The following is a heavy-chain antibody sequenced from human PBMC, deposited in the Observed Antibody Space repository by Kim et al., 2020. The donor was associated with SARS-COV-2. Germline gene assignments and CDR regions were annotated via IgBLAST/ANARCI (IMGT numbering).Heavy chain of an antibody. Sequence: GGSLRLSCTASGSTFNSYGMHWVRQAPGRGLEWVAVISYDGINNYYAVSVRGRFIISRDNSKNTLFLQMNSLRAEDTAVYYCAKDRDYYGSGSFGYNGMDVWGQGTTVMVS. CDR3: AKDRDYYGSGSFGYNGMDV. J-gene: IGHJ6*02. CDR2: ISYDGINN. V-gene: IGHV3-30*18. CDR1: GSTFNSYG. D-gene: IGHD3-10*01.